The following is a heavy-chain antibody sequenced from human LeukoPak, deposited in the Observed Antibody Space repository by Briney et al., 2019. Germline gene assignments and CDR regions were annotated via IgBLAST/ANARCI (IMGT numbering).Heavy chain of an antibody. Sequence: GGSLRLSCAASGFTFSSYGMHWVRQAPGKGLEWVAVIWYDGSNKYYADSVKGRFTISRDNSKNTLYLQMNGLRAEDTAVYYCARDRRGGPNWFDPWGQGTLVTVSS. CDR2: IWYDGSNK. CDR3: ARDRRGGPNWFDP. D-gene: IGHD2-15*01. V-gene: IGHV3-33*01. CDR1: GFTFSSYG. J-gene: IGHJ5*02.